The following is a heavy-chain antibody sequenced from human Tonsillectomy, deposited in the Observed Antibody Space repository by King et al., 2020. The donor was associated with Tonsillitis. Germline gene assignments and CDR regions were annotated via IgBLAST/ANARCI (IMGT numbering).Heavy chain of an antibody. CDR1: GFIFTSYA. V-gene: IGHV3-30*18. CDR3: AKGASGGRLSWFDG. CDR2: VSHDGSET. Sequence: VQLVESGGGVVQPERSLRLSCAASGFIFTSYAMHWVRQTPGQGLEWLAFVSHDGSETKYGDSVKGRFSISRDNFKNTVYLHMNRLRAEDTAFYYCAKGASGGRLSWFDGWGQGTLVTVSS. J-gene: IGHJ4*02. D-gene: IGHD2-15*01.